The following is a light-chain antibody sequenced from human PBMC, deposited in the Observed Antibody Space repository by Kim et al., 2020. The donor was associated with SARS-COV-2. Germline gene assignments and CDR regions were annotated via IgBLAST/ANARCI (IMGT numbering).Light chain of an antibody. Sequence: QSITIACTTTGSDVGGYNYVSWYQQHPAKAPKLMIYDVSKRPSGVPDRFSGSKSGNTASLTISGLQAEDEADYYCCSYAGSYAFYVFGTGTKVTVL. V-gene: IGLV2-11*01. CDR2: DVS. J-gene: IGLJ1*01. CDR3: CSYAGSYAFYV. CDR1: GSDVGGYNY.